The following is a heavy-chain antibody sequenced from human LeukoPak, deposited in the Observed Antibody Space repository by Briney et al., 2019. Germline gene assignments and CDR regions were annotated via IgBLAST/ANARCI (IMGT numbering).Heavy chain of an antibody. Sequence: NSSETLSLTCAVYGGSFSCYYWSWIRQPPGKGLEWIGEINHSGSTNYNPSLKSRVTISVDTSKNQFSLKPSSVTAADTAVYYCARGRKRGAAAGPVFDYWGQGTLVTVSS. CDR1: GGSFSCYY. CDR2: INHSGST. V-gene: IGHV4-34*01. J-gene: IGHJ4*02. CDR3: ARGRKRGAAAGPVFDY. D-gene: IGHD6-13*01.